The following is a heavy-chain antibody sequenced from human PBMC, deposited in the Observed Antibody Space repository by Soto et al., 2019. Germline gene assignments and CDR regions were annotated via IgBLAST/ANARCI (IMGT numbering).Heavy chain of an antibody. CDR3: ARSGCSGYVLTL. CDR1: GCTFTDYY. Sequence: QVQLVQSGAEVSKPGASVKVSCKTSGCTFTDYYIHWVRQAPGQGLEWMGWINPSSGGTNSPQKFQGRVTMTTDTSISTAYLELINLRSDDTAVYFCARSGCSGYVLTLWGEGTLVTVSS. D-gene: IGHD5-12*01. V-gene: IGHV1-2*02. J-gene: IGHJ4*02. CDR2: INPSSGGT.